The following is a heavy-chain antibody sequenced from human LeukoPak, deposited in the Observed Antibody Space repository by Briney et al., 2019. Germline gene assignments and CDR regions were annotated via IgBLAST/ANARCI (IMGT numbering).Heavy chain of an antibody. V-gene: IGHV4-31*03. CDR3: ARGAPATHFDY. CDR1: GGSISSGGYY. D-gene: IGHD2-15*01. CDR2: IYYSGST. Sequence: SQTLSLTCTVSGGSISSGGYYWSWIRQHPGKGLEWIGCIYYSGSTYYNPSLKSRVTISVDTSKNQFSLKLSSVTAADTAVYYCARGAPATHFDYWGQGTLVTVSS. J-gene: IGHJ4*02.